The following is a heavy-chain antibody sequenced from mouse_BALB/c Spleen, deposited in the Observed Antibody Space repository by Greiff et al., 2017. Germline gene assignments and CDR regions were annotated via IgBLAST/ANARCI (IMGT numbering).Heavy chain of an antibody. Sequence: VQLQQSGAELAKPGASVKMSCKASGYTFTSYWMHWVQQRPGQGLEWIGYINPSTGYTEYNQKFKDKATLTADKSSSTAYMQLSSLTSEDSAVYYCARRRNYYGSSPFAYWGQGTLVTVSA. CDR3: ARRRNYYGSSPFAY. J-gene: IGHJ3*01. V-gene: IGHV1-7*01. CDR2: INPSTGYT. D-gene: IGHD1-1*01. CDR1: GYTFTSYW.